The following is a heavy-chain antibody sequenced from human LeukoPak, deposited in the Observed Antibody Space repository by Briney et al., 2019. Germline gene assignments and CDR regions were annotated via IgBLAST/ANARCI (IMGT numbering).Heavy chain of an antibody. D-gene: IGHD5-12*01. CDR2: LKLYDGSI. V-gene: IGHV1-46*01. J-gene: IGHJ1*01. CDR1: GYSFIRYH. CDR3: ARSDTRLEPLAEYFQH. Sequence: ASVKVSCKASGYSFIRYHIHWVRQAPGQGLEWMGVLKLYDGSISHAQKFQGRVTMTSDTSTSTVYMELSSLRSEDTAVYYCARSDTRLEPLAEYFQHWGQGTLVTVSS.